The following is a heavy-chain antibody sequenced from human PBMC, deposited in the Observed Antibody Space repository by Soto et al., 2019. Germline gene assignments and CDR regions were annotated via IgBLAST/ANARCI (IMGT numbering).Heavy chain of an antibody. Sequence: PXGSLRLSCSASGFTFSSYGMHWVRQAPGKGLEWVAVISYDGSNKYYADSVKGRFTISRDNSKNTLYLQMNSLRAEDTAVYYCAKHGEQLVSFYYFDYWGQGSLVTVSS. D-gene: IGHD6-6*01. CDR3: AKHGEQLVSFYYFDY. V-gene: IGHV3-30*18. CDR1: GFTFSSYG. J-gene: IGHJ4*02. CDR2: ISYDGSNK.